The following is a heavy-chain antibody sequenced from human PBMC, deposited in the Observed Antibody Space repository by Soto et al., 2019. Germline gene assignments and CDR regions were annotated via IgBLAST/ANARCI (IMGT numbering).Heavy chain of an antibody. CDR2: ITPIFGTA. CDR1: GGTFSSYA. J-gene: IGHJ4*02. D-gene: IGHD3-3*01. V-gene: IGHV1-69*13. Sequence: SVKVSCKASGGTFSSYAISWVRQAPGQGLEWMGGITPIFGTANYAQKFQGRVTITADESTSTAYMELSSLRSEDTAVYYCARGDYDFWSGYLNSYYFDYWGQGALVTVSS. CDR3: ARGDYDFWSGYLNSYYFDY.